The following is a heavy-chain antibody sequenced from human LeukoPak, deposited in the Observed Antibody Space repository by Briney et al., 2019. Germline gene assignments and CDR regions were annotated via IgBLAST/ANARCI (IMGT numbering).Heavy chain of an antibody. CDR2: IYYSGST. Sequence: SETLSLTCTVSGGSISSYYWSWIRQPPGKGLEWIGYIYYSGSTNYNPSLKSRVTISVDTSKNQFSLKLSSVTAADTAVYYCARELWFGELHHFDPWGQGTLVTVSS. CDR1: GGSISSYY. CDR3: ARELWFGELHHFDP. V-gene: IGHV4-59*01. J-gene: IGHJ5*02. D-gene: IGHD3-10*01.